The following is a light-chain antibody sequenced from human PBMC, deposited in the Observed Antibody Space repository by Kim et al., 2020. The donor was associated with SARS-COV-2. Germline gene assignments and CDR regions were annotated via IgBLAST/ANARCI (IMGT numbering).Light chain of an antibody. CDR1: RSDVGASNS. V-gene: IGLV2-11*01. CDR3: CSYAVSYKRV. J-gene: IGLJ3*02. Sequence: GQSVPNSCTGTRSDVGASNSVSWYQQHPGQAPKLMIYDVRKRPSGVPDRFSGSKSGNTASLTISGLQAEDEADYYCCSYAVSYKRVFGGGTQLTVL. CDR2: DVR.